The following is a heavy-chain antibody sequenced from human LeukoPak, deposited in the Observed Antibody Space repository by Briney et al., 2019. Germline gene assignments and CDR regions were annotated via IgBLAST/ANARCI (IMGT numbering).Heavy chain of an antibody. V-gene: IGHV1-18*01. CDR2: ISAYNGNT. D-gene: IGHD6-6*01. CDR3: ARDRRYSSSSTRLDP. CDR1: GYTFTSYG. Sequence: APVKVSCKASGYTFTSYGISWVRQAPGQGLEWMGWISAYNGNTNYAQKLQGRVTMTTDTSTSTAYMELRSLRSDDTAVYYCARDRRYSSSSTRLDPWGQGTLVTVSS. J-gene: IGHJ5*02.